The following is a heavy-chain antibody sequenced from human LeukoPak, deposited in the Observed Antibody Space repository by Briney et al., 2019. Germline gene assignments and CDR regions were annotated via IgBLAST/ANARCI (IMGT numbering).Heavy chain of an antibody. V-gene: IGHV3-30*02. CDR2: IRYDGSNK. CDR3: AKDLRFLEWLLLSYMDV. J-gene: IGHJ6*03. Sequence: GGSLRLSCAASGFTFSSYGMHWVRQAPGKGLEWVAFIRYDGSNKYYADSVKGRFTISRDNSKNTLYLQMNSLRAEDTAVYYCAKDLRFLEWLLLSYMDVWGKGTTVTVSS. D-gene: IGHD3-3*01. CDR1: GFTFSSYG.